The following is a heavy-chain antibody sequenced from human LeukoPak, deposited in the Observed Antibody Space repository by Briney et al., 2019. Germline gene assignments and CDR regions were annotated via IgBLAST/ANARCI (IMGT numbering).Heavy chain of an antibody. CDR3: AKQITFGGVYDAFDI. CDR2: ISWNSGSI. V-gene: IGHV3-9*01. D-gene: IGHD3-16*01. CDR1: GFTFDDYA. Sequence: GGSLRLSCAASGFTFDDYAMHWVRQAPGKGLEWVSGISWNSGSIGYADSVKGRFTISRDNAKNSLYLQTNSLRAEDTALYYCAKQITFGGVYDAFDIWGQGTMVTVSS. J-gene: IGHJ3*02.